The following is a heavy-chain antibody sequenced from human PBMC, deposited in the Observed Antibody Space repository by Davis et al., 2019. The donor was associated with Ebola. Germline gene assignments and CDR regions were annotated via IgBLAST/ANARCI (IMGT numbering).Heavy chain of an antibody. J-gene: IGHJ4*02. CDR2: ISGSGGTT. D-gene: IGHD1/OR15-1a*01. CDR1: VITFSSYA. Sequence: GESLKISCADSVITFSSYAMTWVRQAPGKGLEWVSAISGSGGTTYYAGSVKGRFTVSRDNSKKTMYLQMNSLRAEDTAVYYCVTENWYRFESWGQGTLVTVSS. V-gene: IGHV3-23*01. CDR3: VTENWYRFES.